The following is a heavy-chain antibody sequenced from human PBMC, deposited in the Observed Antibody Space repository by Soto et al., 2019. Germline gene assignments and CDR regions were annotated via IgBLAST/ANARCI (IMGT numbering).Heavy chain of an antibody. V-gene: IGHV3-23*01. CDR3: AKNSESSAYSSFDY. J-gene: IGHJ4*02. D-gene: IGHD3-22*01. CDR2: ISGSGIST. Sequence: GGSLRLSCAASGLTFSSYAMSWVRQAPGKGLEWVSGISGSGISTYYADSVKGRFTISRDNSKDTLYLQMNSLRAEDTAVYYCAKNSESSAYSSFDYWGQGTLVTVSS. CDR1: GLTFSSYA.